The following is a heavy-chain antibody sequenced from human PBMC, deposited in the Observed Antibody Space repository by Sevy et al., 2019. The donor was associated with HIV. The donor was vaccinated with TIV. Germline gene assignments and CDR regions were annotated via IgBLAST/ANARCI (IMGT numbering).Heavy chain of an antibody. V-gene: IGHV3-23*01. J-gene: IGHJ6*02. CDR3: ARRPDLGGVIPTGVLDV. CDR1: GFTFNSYA. Sequence: GESLKISCVASGFTFNSYAMSWVRQAPGKGLQWVSVISGSGGSTFYADSVKGRFTISRDNSRNTMYLQMNSLGAEDTAVYYCARRPDLGGVIPTGVLDVWGQGTTVTVSS. CDR2: ISGSGGST. D-gene: IGHD3-3*01.